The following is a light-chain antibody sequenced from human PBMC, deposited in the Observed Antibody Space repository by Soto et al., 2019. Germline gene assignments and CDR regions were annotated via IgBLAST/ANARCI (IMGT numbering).Light chain of an antibody. J-gene: IGKJ5*01. CDR3: QQRSNWPPIT. CDR1: QSVSNNY. V-gene: IGKV3D-20*02. CDR2: GAS. Sequence: EIVLTQSPGTLSLSPGERASLSCRASQSVSNNYLAWYQQKPGQAPRLLLYGASNRATGIPDRFSGSGFGTDFTLTISSLEPEDAAVYYCQQRSNWPPITFGQGTRLEIK.